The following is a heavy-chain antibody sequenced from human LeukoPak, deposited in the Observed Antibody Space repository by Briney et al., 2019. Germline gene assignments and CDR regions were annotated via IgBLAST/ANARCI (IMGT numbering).Heavy chain of an antibody. Sequence: GGSLRLSCAAPGFSFSDYAMHWVRQAPGKGLEWVALISYDGTNKFYADSVKGRFTISRDNSQNTLSLQMNSPRAEDTALYYCARDFRYAVDVWGQGTTVTVSS. CDR3: ARDFRYAVDV. V-gene: IGHV3-30-3*01. CDR2: ISYDGTNK. CDR1: GFSFSDYA. J-gene: IGHJ6*02.